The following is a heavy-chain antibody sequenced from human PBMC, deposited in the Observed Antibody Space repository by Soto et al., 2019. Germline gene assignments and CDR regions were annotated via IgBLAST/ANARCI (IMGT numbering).Heavy chain of an antibody. CDR2: IWYDGSNK. D-gene: IGHD2-15*01. CDR1: GFTFSSYG. J-gene: IGHJ4*02. Sequence: QVQLVESGGGVVQPGRSLRLSCAASGFTFSSYGMHWVRQAPGKGLEWVAVIWYDGSNKYYADSVKGRFTISRDNSKNTLYLQMNSLRAEDTAAYYCARAGYCSGGSCYSFDYWGQGTLVTVSS. CDR3: ARAGYCSGGSCYSFDY. V-gene: IGHV3-33*01.